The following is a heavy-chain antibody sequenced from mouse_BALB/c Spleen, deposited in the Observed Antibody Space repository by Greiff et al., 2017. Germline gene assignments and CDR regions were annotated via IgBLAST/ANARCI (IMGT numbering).Heavy chain of an antibody. D-gene: IGHD2-1*01. CDR1: GFTFSSFG. V-gene: IGHV5-17*02. J-gene: IGHJ4*01. CDR2: ISSGSSTI. CDR3: ARDGNYAMDY. Sequence: EVKVVESGGGLVQPGGSRKLSCAASGFTFSSFGMHWVRQAPGKGLEWVAYISSGSSTIYYADTVKGRFTISRDNPKNTLFLQMTSLRSEDTAMYYCARDGNYAMDYWGQGTSVTVSS.